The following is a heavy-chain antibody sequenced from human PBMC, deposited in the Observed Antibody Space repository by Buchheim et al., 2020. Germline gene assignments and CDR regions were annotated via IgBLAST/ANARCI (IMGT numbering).Heavy chain of an antibody. D-gene: IGHD3-22*01. V-gene: IGHV1-46*01. J-gene: IGHJ6*02. Sequence: QVQLVQSGAEVKKPGASVKVSCKASGYTFTSYYMHWVRQAPGQGLERMGIINPSGGSTSYAQKFQGRVTMTRDTSTSTVYMELSSLRSEDTAVYYCAFSAYSYYVSSGPIPYYYGMDVWGQGTT. CDR2: INPSGGST. CDR3: AFSAYSYYVSSGPIPYYYGMDV. CDR1: GYTFTSYY.